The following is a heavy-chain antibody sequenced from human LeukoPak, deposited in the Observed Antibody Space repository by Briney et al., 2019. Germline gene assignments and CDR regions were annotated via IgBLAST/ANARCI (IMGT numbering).Heavy chain of an antibody. CDR1: GFTFSSYA. CDR2: ISGSGGNT. J-gene: IGHJ4*02. Sequence: PGGSLRLSCAASGFTFSSYAMNWVRQAPGKGLEWVSAISGSGGNTYFADSVKGRFTISRDNSKNTLYLQMNSLRAEDTAVYYCARGPLSSSLYFDYWGQGTLVTVSS. V-gene: IGHV3-23*01. CDR3: ARGPLSSSLYFDY. D-gene: IGHD6-6*01.